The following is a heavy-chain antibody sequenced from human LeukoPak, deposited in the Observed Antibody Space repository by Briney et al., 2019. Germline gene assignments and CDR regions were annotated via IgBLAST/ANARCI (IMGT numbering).Heavy chain of an antibody. CDR1: GYTFTGYY. D-gene: IGHD4-11*01. CDR2: INPNSGGT. CDR3: ASQYSDYIPCLDY. Sequence: GASVKVSCKASGYTFTGYYMHWVRQAPGQGLEWMGWINPNSGGTNYAQKFQGRVTMTRDTSISTAYMELSRLRSDDTAVYYCASQYSDYIPCLDYWGQGTLVTVSS. V-gene: IGHV1-2*02. J-gene: IGHJ4*02.